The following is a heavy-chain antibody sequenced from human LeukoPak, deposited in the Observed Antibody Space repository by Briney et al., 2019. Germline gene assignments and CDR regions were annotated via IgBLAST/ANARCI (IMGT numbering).Heavy chain of an antibody. D-gene: IGHD6-19*01. Sequence: ASVKVSCKASGYTFTNYGITWVRQAPGQGLEWMGWISPYKGNTNYAQKLQGRVTMTTDTSTSTVYMELRSLRSDDTAVYYCARGGVSSGWYGSYFDYWGQGTLVTVSS. V-gene: IGHV1-18*01. CDR2: ISPYKGNT. CDR1: GYTFTNYG. J-gene: IGHJ4*02. CDR3: ARGGVSSGWYGSYFDY.